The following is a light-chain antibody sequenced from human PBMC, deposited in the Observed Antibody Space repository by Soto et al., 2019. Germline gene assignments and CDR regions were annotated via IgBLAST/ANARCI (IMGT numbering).Light chain of an antibody. CDR1: QTISSW. V-gene: IGKV1-5*03. CDR3: QPYNSYSEA. CDR2: KAS. J-gene: IGKJ1*01. Sequence: DIQMTQSPSTLSGSVGDRVTITCRASQTISSWLAWYQQKPGKAPKLLIYKASTLKSGVPSRFSGSGSGTEFTLTLSSLQPDDFATYYCQPYNSYSEAFGQGPKVAI.